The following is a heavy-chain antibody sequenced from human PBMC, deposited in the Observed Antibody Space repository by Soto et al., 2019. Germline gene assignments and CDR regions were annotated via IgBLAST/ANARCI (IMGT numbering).Heavy chain of an antibody. CDR1: GFTFSSYA. Sequence: PGGSLRLSCSASGFTFSSYAMHWVRQAPGKGLEYVSAISSNGGSTYYADSVKGRFTISRDNSKNTLYLQMSSLRAEDTAVYYCVKRVRDVPSGYYYATEFFDYWGQGTPVTVSS. V-gene: IGHV3-64D*06. CDR2: ISSNGGST. D-gene: IGHD3-22*01. CDR3: VKRVRDVPSGYYYATEFFDY. J-gene: IGHJ4*02.